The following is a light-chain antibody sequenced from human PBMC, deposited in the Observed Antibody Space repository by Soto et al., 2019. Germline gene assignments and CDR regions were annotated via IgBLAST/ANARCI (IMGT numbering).Light chain of an antibody. J-gene: IGKJ1*01. CDR2: AAS. CDR1: QNIRSY. CDR3: QQSYNTPWT. Sequence: DIQMTQSPSSLSASVGDRVTITCRANQNIRSYLVWYQHKLGQAPRLLIHAASTLASVVPSRFSGSESGTDFTLTISGLEHEDSATYYCQQSYNTPWTFGQGTKVEIK. V-gene: IGKV1-39*01.